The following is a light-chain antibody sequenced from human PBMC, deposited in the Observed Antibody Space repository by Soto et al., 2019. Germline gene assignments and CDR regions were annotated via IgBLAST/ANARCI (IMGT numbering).Light chain of an antibody. CDR1: QSVSSSY. J-gene: IGKJ3*01. Sequence: EIVLTQSPGTLSVSPGERVTLSCRASQSVSSSYLAWYQQRPGQAPRLLIFGASYRATGIPDRFSGSGSGKDFTLTISRLEPEDFAVYYCQQYSSSPPEFTFGPGTKVDSK. CDR3: QQYSSSPPEFT. V-gene: IGKV3-20*01. CDR2: GAS.